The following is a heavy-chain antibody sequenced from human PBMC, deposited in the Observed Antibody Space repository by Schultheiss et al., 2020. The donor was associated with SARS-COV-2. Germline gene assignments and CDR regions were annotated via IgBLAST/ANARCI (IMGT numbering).Heavy chain of an antibody. CDR2: INPSGGST. D-gene: IGHD6-13*01. V-gene: IGHV1-46*01. CDR3: ARAGGGIAALRRADPYYFDY. J-gene: IGHJ4*02. Sequence: ASVKVSCKASGYTFTSYGISWVRQAPGQGLAWMGIINPSGGSTTYAQKFQGRVTMTRDTSISTAYMELRSLRSDDTAVYYCARAGGGIAALRRADPYYFDYWGQGTLVTVSS. CDR1: GYTFTSYG.